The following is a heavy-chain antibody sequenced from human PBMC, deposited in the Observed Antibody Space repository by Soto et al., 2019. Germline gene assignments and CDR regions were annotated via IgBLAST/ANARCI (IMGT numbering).Heavy chain of an antibody. V-gene: IGHV3-30*18. CDR3: AKGGYSGYDPNKNEFDY. Sequence: QVQLVESGGGVVQPGRSLRLSCAASGFTFSSYGMHWVRQAPGKGLEWVAVISYDGSNNYYADSVKGRFTISRDNSKNTLYPQMNSLRAEDTAVYYCAKGGYSGYDPNKNEFDYWGQGALVTVSS. CDR2: ISYDGSNN. D-gene: IGHD5-12*01. CDR1: GFTFSSYG. J-gene: IGHJ4*02.